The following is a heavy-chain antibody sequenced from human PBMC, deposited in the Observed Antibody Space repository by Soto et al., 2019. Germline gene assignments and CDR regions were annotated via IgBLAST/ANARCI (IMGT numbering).Heavy chain of an antibody. D-gene: IGHD1-26*01. J-gene: IGHJ4*02. Sequence: QVTLKESGPVLVKPTETLTLTCTVSGFSLSNARMGVSWIRQPPGKALEWLAHIFSNDEKSYSPSLKSRLTISKDNSKSQVVLTMTTMAPVATATYYCARHGRGVGARPLDYWGQGTLVTVSS. CDR1: GFSLSNARMG. CDR3: ARHGRGVGARPLDY. V-gene: IGHV2-26*01. CDR2: IFSNDEK.